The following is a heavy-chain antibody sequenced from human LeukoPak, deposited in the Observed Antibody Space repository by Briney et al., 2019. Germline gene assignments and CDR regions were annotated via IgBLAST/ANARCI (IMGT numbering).Heavy chain of an antibody. J-gene: IGHJ4*02. V-gene: IGHV1-24*01. D-gene: IGHD1-14*01. Sequence: GASVKVSCKVSGYTLTELSMHWVRQAPGKGLEWMGGFDPEDGETIYAQKFQGRVTMTGDTSTDTAYMELSSLRSEDTAVYYCATGGLTPAWGYWGQGTLVTVSS. CDR1: GYTLTELS. CDR2: FDPEDGET. CDR3: ATGGLTPAWGY.